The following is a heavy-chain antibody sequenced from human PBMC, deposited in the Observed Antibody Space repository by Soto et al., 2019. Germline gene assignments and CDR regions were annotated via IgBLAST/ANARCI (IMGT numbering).Heavy chain of an antibody. J-gene: IGHJ4*02. CDR3: AYVYGGYDHFDY. CDR1: GFSLSTSGVG. CDR2: IYWDDDK. Sequence: QITLRESGPTLVKPTQTLTLTCTFSGFSLSTSGVGVGWIRQPPGKALEWLALIYWDDDKRYSPSLKSRLTITKDTSKNQVVLTMTNMDPVDTATYYCAYVYGGYDHFDYWGQGTMVTVSS. D-gene: IGHD5-12*01. V-gene: IGHV2-5*02.